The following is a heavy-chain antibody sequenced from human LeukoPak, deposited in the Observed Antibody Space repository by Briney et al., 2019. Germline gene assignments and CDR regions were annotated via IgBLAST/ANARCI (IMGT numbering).Heavy chain of an antibody. V-gene: IGHV3-23*01. Sequence: GGSLRLSCAASGFTFSSYAMSWVRQAPGKGLEWVSVISPTGANTYYAGSVKGRFTISRDNSKNTLYLQMNSLRAEDTALYYCAKGGPYSSSWVDYWGQGTLVTVSS. J-gene: IGHJ4*02. CDR3: AKGGPYSSSWVDY. CDR2: ISPTGANT. D-gene: IGHD6-13*01. CDR1: GFTFSSYA.